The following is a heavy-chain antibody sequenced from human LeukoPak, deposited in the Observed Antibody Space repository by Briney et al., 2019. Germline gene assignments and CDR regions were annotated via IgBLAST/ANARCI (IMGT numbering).Heavy chain of an antibody. Sequence: GGSLRRSCAASGFTFSSYGMHWVRQAPGKGLEWVAVIWYDGSNKYYADSVKGRFTISRDNSKNTLYLQMNSLRAEDTAVYYCARERGYSYGNMRGYFDYWGQGTLVTVSS. V-gene: IGHV3-33*01. J-gene: IGHJ4*02. CDR3: ARERGYSYGNMRGYFDY. CDR2: IWYDGSNK. D-gene: IGHD5-18*01. CDR1: GFTFSSYG.